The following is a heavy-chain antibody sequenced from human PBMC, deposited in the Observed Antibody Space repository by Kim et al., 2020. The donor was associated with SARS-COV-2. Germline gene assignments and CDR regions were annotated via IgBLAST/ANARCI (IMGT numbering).Heavy chain of an antibody. CDR3: ARDWQSSV. Sequence: GGSLRLSCVASGFTFIASGLSWVRQAPGKGLEWVSGISGSGGTTSYADSVKGRFTISRDNSKNMLYLQMNSLRAEDTAVYYCARDWQSSVWGQGTTVTV. V-gene: IGHV3-23*01. J-gene: IGHJ6*02. CDR1: GFTFIASG. CDR2: ISGSGGTT. D-gene: IGHD6-19*01.